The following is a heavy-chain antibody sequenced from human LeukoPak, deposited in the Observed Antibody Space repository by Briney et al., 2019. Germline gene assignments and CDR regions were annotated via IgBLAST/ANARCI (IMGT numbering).Heavy chain of an antibody. V-gene: IGHV1-18*01. D-gene: IGHD3-10*01. J-gene: IGHJ4*02. Sequence: ASVKVSCKASGYTFTSYGISWVRQAPGQGLEWMGWISAYNGNTNYAQKFQGRVTITADESTSTAYMELSSLRSEDTAVYYCARENKELLWFGDYDYWGQGTLVTVSS. CDR2: ISAYNGNT. CDR1: GYTFTSYG. CDR3: ARENKELLWFGDYDY.